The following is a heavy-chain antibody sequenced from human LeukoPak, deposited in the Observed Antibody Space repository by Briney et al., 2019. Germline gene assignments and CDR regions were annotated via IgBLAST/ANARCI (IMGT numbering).Heavy chain of an antibody. CDR2: ISYDGSDK. J-gene: IGHJ4*02. V-gene: IGHV3-30-3*01. Sequence: GGSLRLSCAASGXTFSTYAMHWVRQAPGKGLEWVAVISYDGSDKYHADSVKGRITISRDNSKNTLYLQMNSLRAEDTAVYYCARDAGGNSGDYYFDYWGQGTLVTVSS. CDR1: GXTFSTYA. CDR3: ARDAGGNSGDYYFDY. D-gene: IGHD4-23*01.